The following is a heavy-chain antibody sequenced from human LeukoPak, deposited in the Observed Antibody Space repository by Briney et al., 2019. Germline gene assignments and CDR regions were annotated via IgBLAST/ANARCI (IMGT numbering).Heavy chain of an antibody. Sequence: HPGGSLRLSCAASGFTFSTYAMHWVRQAPGKGLEWVALISYDGSNKYYADSVKGRFTISRDNSKNTLYLQMNSLRAEDTAVYYCARERNWFDPWGQGTLVTVSS. J-gene: IGHJ5*02. CDR3: ARERNWFDP. CDR2: ISYDGSNK. CDR1: GFTFSTYA. V-gene: IGHV3-30-3*01.